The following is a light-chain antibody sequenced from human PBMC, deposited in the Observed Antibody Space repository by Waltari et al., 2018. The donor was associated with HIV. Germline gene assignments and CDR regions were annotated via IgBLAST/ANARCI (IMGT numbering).Light chain of an antibody. CDR1: RNDVGAYNY. J-gene: IGLJ1*01. CDR2: QVS. CDR3: ASYTGTNTYV. Sequence: QSALTQPPSASGSPGQSVAISCTGTRNDVGAYNYVSWYQQHPGTAPRLIIYQVSERPSGVPDRFSASKSGNTASLTVSGLQAEDEADYYCASYTGTNTYVFGTGTKVTVL. V-gene: IGLV2-8*01.